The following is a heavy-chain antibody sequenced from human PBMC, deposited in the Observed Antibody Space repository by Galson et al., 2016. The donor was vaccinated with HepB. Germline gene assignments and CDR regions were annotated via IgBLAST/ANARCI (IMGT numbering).Heavy chain of an antibody. J-gene: IGHJ4*02. V-gene: IGHV3-23*01. D-gene: IGHD2-21*01. CDR1: GFAFSAYG. CDR3: ARDRAQGHVAH. CDR2: ISGSGGGT. Sequence: SLRLSCAASGFAFSAYGMTWVRQTPGRGLEWISGISGSGGGTYYGKSMEGRFTISRDNSKNTVYLQMKSLRAEDTAVYYCARDRAQGHVAHWGQGTLVTVSS.